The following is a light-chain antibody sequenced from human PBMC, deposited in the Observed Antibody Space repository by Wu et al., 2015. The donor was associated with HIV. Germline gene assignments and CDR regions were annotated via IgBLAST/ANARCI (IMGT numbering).Light chain of an antibody. CDR2: ATS. Sequence: DIQMTQSPSSLSASVGDRVTITCRASQGISKSLAWYQQKPGKAPKLLLYATSRLESGVPSRFSGSGSVTDYTLTISSLQPEDFVTYYCQQYYSTPLTFGGRDQGWRSN. J-gene: IGKJ4*01. CDR1: QGISKS. V-gene: IGKV1-NL1*01. CDR3: QQYYSTPLT.